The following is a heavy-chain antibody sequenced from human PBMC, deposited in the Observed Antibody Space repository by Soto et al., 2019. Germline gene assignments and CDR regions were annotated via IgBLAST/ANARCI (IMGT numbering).Heavy chain of an antibody. D-gene: IGHD3-16*01. CDR2: INAGNGNT. Sequence: ASVKVSCKASGYIFTSYGVHWVRQAPGQSLEWMGWINAGNGNTEYSQNFQGRVTITRDTSASTAYMELNSLRSEDTAVYSSARTQGDGGKSDLDPWGQGTLVTVSS. CDR3: ARTQGDGGKSDLDP. J-gene: IGHJ5*02. CDR1: GYIFTSYG. V-gene: IGHV1-3*01.